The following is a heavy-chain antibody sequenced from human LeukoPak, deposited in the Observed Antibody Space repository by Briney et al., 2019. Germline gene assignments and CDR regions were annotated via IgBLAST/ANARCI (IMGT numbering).Heavy chain of an antibody. CDR2: INHSGST. V-gene: IGHV4-34*01. D-gene: IGHD6-13*01. CDR1: GGSFSGYY. J-gene: IGHJ5*02. Sequence: SETLSLTCAVYGGSFSGYYWSWIRQPPGKGLEWIGEINHSGSTNYNPSLKSRVTISVDTSKNQFSLKLSSVTAADTAVYYCARGVLKRTRTNRIARRHNWFDPWGQGTLVTVSS. CDR3: ARGVLKRTRTNRIARRHNWFDP.